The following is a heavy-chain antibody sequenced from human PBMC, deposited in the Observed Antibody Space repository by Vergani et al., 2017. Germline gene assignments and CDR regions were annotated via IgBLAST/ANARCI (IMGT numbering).Heavy chain of an antibody. CDR1: GYTFTSYY. J-gene: IGHJ4*02. Sequence: QVQLVQSGAEVKKPGASVKVSCKASGYTFTSYYMHWVRQAPGQGLEWMGIINPSGGSTSYAQKFQGRVTMTRDTSTSTVYMELSSLRAEDTAVYYCASATDDGGNSVSNGDYWGQGTLVTVSS. V-gene: IGHV1-46*01. CDR2: INPSGGST. CDR3: ASATDDGGNSVSNGDY. D-gene: IGHD4-23*01.